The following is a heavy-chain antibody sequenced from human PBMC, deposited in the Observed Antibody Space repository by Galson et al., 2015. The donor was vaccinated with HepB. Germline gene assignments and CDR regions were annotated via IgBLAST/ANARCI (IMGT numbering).Heavy chain of an antibody. CDR2: ISYDGSNR. J-gene: IGHJ6*04. Sequence: SLRLSCAASGFTFSSYAMHWVRQAPGKGLEWVAVISYDGSNRYYADSVKGRFTISGDNSKNTLYLQMNSLRAEDTAVYYCARPVRFGEPPYYYYGMDVWGKGTTVTVSS. V-gene: IGHV3-30*04. CDR1: GFTFSSYA. D-gene: IGHD3-10*01. CDR3: ARPVRFGEPPYYYYGMDV.